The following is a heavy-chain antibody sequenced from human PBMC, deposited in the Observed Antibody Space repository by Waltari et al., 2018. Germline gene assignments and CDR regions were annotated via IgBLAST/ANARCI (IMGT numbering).Heavy chain of an antibody. V-gene: IGHV3-30*15. CDR1: GFTFSNYA. CDR3: AREIGYSGALDY. D-gene: IGHD2-15*01. Sequence: QVQLVESGGGVVQPGRSLRLSCAASGFTFSNYAMPWVRQAPGKGLDWVAVLSSEGSITDDAETVKGRITISRDNSKNTVYLQMSSLGAEDSGIYYCAREIGYSGALDYWGLGDLVTVSS. J-gene: IGHJ4*02. CDR2: LSSEGSIT.